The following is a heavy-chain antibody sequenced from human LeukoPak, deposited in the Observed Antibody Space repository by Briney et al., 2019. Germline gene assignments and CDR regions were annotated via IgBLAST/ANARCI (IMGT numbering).Heavy chain of an antibody. CDR3: AKVDTSSWSDYGLDV. D-gene: IGHD6-13*01. Sequence: GGSLRLSCAVSGFIFSSYSMNWVRQAPGKGLEWVSYISSSSSTIYYADSVKGRFTISRDNAKNSLYLQMNSLRAEDTAVYYCAKVDTSSWSDYGLDVWGQGTTVTVS. V-gene: IGHV3-48*01. CDR2: ISSSSSTI. CDR1: GFIFSSYS. J-gene: IGHJ6*02.